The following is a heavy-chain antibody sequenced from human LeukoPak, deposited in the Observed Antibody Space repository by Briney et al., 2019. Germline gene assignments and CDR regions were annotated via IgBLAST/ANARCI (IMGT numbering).Heavy chain of an antibody. CDR1: GGSIRRSAYY. CDR2: IYYGGST. CDR3: AKSSGMVIHIWFDS. Sequence: SETVSLTCTVSGGSIRRSAYYWGWIRQPPGKGLEWIGSIYYGGSTYYNPSLKSRFTISIDTSKNQFSLNLTSVTAAASGVYYCAKSSGMVIHIWFDSWGQGLPV. J-gene: IGHJ5*01. D-gene: IGHD3-3*01. V-gene: IGHV4-39*01.